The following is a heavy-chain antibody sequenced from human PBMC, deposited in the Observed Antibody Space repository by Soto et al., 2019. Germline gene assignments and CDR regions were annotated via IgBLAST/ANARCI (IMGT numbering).Heavy chain of an antibody. Sequence: ASVKVSCKASGYTFTSYAMHWVRQAPGQRLEWMGWINAGNGNTKYSQKFQGRVTITRDTSASTAYMELSSLRSEDTAVYYCASPLFCLHDILTGDGVGVSFDYWGQGTLVTVSS. D-gene: IGHD3-9*01. CDR2: INAGNGNT. CDR1: GYTFTSYA. V-gene: IGHV1-3*01. CDR3: ASPLFCLHDILTGDGVGVSFDY. J-gene: IGHJ4*02.